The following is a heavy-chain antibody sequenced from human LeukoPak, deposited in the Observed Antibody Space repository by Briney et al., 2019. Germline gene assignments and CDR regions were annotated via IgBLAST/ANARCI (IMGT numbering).Heavy chain of an antibody. CDR1: GFILSTHV. V-gene: IGHV3-33*01. D-gene: IGHD1-26*01. Sequence: GGSLRLSCAASGFILSTHVMHWVRQAPGKGLEWVAGMWYDGSREDYADSVKGRFTISRDMSKNTLNLQMNSLRVEDTAMFYCARDLSFGSLDFRGQGTLVTVSS. CDR2: MWYDGSRE. CDR3: ARDLSFGSLDF. J-gene: IGHJ4*02.